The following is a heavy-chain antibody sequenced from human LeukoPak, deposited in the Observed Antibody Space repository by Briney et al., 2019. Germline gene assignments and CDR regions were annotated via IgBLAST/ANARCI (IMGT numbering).Heavy chain of an antibody. CDR1: GFTFSDYA. V-gene: IGHV3-64D*06. D-gene: IGHD3-10*01. CDR2: ISSDGDST. J-gene: IGHJ4*02. Sequence: GGSLRLSCSASGFTFSDYAMRWVRQAPGKGLEYISAISSDGDSTYFTDSVKGRFTISRDNSKNTLYLQMSSLRAEDTAVYYCAREDGSGSSSFDYWGQGTLVTVSS. CDR3: AREDGSGSSSFDY.